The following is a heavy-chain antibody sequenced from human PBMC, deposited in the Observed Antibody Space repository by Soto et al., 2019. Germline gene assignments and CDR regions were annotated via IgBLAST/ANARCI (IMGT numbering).Heavy chain of an antibody. Sequence: SETLSLTCTVSGGSISSYYWRWIRQPPGKGLEWIGYIYYSGSTNYNPSLKSRVTISVDTSKNQFSLKLSSVTAADTAVYYCGAAYCGGDCLSNYYYYYYMDVWGKGTTVTVSS. J-gene: IGHJ6*03. V-gene: IGHV4-59*01. D-gene: IGHD2-21*01. CDR3: GAAYCGGDCLSNYYYYYYMDV. CDR1: GGSISSYY. CDR2: IYYSGST.